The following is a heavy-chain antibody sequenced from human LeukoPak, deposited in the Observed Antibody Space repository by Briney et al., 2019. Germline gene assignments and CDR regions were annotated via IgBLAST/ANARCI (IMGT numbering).Heavy chain of an antibody. V-gene: IGHV3-30*14. Sequence: GRSLRLSCAASGFTFSSYAMHWVRQAPGKGLEWVAVISYDGSNKYYADSVKGRFTISRDNSKNTLYLQMNSLRAEDTAVYYCASDTYYDILTGYYGMDVWGQGTTVTVSS. CDR2: ISYDGSNK. J-gene: IGHJ6*02. CDR3: ASDTYYDILTGYYGMDV. D-gene: IGHD3-9*01. CDR1: GFTFSSYA.